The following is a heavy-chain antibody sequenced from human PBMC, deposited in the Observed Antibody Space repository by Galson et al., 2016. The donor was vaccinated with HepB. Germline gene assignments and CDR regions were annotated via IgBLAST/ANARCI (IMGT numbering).Heavy chain of an antibody. V-gene: IGHV3-53*01. J-gene: IGHJ4*02. D-gene: IGHD2-15*01. CDR2: IYRDGRT. CDR1: GFSVSNHF. CDR3: AREGPYCSGGACYRDYVDF. Sequence: SLRLSCAASGFSVSNHFMSWVRQAPGKGPEGVSVIYRDGRTFYADSVKGRFTISRDDSKNTLNLQMNSLRAEDTAVYYCAREGPYCSGGACYRDYVDFWGQGTLVTVSS.